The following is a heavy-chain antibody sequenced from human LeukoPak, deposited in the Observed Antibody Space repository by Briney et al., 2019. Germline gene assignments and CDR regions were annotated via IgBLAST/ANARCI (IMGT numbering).Heavy chain of an antibody. D-gene: IGHD3-16*01. Sequence: ASVKVSCQASGYTFTGYYMHWVRQAPGQGLEWMGWINPNSGGTNYAQKFQGRVTMTRDTSISTAYMELSRLRSDDTAVYYCARFYYDYVWGSSFDYWGQGTLVTVSS. V-gene: IGHV1-2*02. CDR3: ARFYYDYVWGSSFDY. CDR2: INPNSGGT. CDR1: GYTFTGYY. J-gene: IGHJ4*02.